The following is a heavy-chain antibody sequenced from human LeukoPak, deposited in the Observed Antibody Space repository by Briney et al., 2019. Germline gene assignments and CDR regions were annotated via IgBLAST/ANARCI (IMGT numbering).Heavy chain of an antibody. CDR3: ARVGRFIAAAGIDY. CDR1: GGTFSSYA. CDR2: ISAYNGNT. Sequence: ASVKVSCKASGGTFSSYAISWVRQAPGQGLEWMGWISAYNGNTNYAQKLQGRVTMTTDTSTSTAYMELRSLRSDDTAVYYCARVGRFIAAAGIDYWGQGTLVTVSS. V-gene: IGHV1-18*01. J-gene: IGHJ4*02. D-gene: IGHD6-13*01.